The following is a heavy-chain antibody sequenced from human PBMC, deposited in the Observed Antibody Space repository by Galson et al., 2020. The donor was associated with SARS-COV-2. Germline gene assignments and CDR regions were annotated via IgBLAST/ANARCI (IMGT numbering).Heavy chain of an antibody. CDR2: ISYDGSNK. V-gene: IGHV3-30*18. J-gene: IGHJ5*02. CDR1: GFTFSSYG. D-gene: IGHD1-20*01. Sequence: QPGGSLRLSCAASGFTFSSYGMHWVRQAPGKGLEWVAVISYDGSNKYYADSVKGRFTISRDNSKNTLYLQMNSLRAEDTAVYYCAKDRGPGVSIYNRNWFDPWGQGTLVTVSS. CDR3: AKDRGPGVSIYNRNWFDP.